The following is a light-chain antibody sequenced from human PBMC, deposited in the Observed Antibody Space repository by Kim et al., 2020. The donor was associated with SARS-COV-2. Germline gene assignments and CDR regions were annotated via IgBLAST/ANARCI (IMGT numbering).Light chain of an antibody. V-gene: IGKV1-5*03. J-gene: IGKJ5*01. CDR1: QTISTW. CDR3: QQYKSYPIT. CDR2: RAS. Sequence: DIQMTQSPSTLSASVGDRVNITCRASQTISTWLAWYQQKPGKAPNLLIYRASDFESGVPSRFSGSGSGTEFTLTISSLQPDDFATYYCQQYKSYPITFGQGTRLEIK.